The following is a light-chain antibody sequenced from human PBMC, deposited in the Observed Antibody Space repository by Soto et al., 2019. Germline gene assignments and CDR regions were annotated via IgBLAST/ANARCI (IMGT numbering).Light chain of an antibody. CDR3: QQSYSPPRT. J-gene: IGKJ1*01. Sequence: DIQITDSPSTLSVSLGYMLTIGWRASQTISSWLAWYQQKPGIAPKLLIYAASSLQSGVPSRFSGSGSGTDFTLTISSLQHEDFATYFCQQSYSPPRTFGQGTKV. CDR1: QTISSW. CDR2: AAS. V-gene: IGKV1-39*01.